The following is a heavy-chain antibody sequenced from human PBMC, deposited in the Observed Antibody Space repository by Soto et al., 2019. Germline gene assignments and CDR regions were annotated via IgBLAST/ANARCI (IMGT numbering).Heavy chain of an antibody. CDR2: LSYEGSEE. D-gene: IGHD6-19*01. Sequence: GGSLRLSCAASGFNFGVFGMHWVRQAPGKGLEWLSVLSYEGSEEYYADSVRGRFTISRGNSKNTLFLEMESLRVEDTGVYYCALTRRSSLLEVAGPGFEYWGQGTLVTVSS. CDR3: ALTRRSSLLEVAGPGFEY. J-gene: IGHJ4*02. V-gene: IGHV3-30*03. CDR1: GFNFGVFG.